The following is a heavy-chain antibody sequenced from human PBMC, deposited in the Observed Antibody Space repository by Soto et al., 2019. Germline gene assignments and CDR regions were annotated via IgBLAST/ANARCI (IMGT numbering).Heavy chain of an antibody. CDR1: GYTFTSYY. CDR2: INPSGGST. CDR3: ARQARYCTNGVCSAYGMDV. D-gene: IGHD2-8*01. V-gene: IGHV1-46*01. Sequence: QVQLVQSGAEVKKPGASVKVSCKASGYTFTSYYMHWVRQAPGQGLEWMGIINPSGGSTSYAQKFQGRVTMTRDTSTSTVCMELSSLRSEDTAVYYCARQARYCTNGVCSAYGMDVWGQGTTVTVSS. J-gene: IGHJ6*02.